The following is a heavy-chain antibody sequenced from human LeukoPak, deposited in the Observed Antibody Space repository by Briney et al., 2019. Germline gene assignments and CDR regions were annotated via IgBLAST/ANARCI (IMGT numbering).Heavy chain of an antibody. V-gene: IGHV3-30-3*01. CDR3: ARNDGYNAFDY. D-gene: IGHD5-24*01. Sequence: PGRSLRLSRAASGFTFSSYAMHWVRQAPGKGLEWVAVISYDGSNEYFADSVKGRFTISRDNCKNTLYLQMNSLRAEDTAVYYCARNDGYNAFDYWGQGTLVTVSS. J-gene: IGHJ4*02. CDR1: GFTFSSYA. CDR2: ISYDGSNE.